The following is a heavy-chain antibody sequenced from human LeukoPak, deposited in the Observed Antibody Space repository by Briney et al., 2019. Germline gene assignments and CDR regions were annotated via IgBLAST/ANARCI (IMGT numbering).Heavy chain of an antibody. CDR2: ISWNSGSI. V-gene: IGHV3-9*01. CDR1: GFILNNYA. Sequence: GGSLRLSCAGSGFILNNYAMHWVRQPPGKGLEWVSGISWNSGSIDYADSVKGRFTISRDNAKNSLYLQMNSLRAEDTAVYYCARVRAAIFALYFGMDVWGQGTTLTVSS. D-gene: IGHD3-3*01. J-gene: IGHJ6*02. CDR3: ARVRAAIFALYFGMDV.